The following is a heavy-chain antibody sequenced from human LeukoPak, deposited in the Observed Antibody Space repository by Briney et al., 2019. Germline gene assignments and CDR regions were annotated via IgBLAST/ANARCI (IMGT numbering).Heavy chain of an antibody. D-gene: IGHD3-10*01. CDR3: ARDITMVRGVFDY. CDR2: IKQDGSEK. J-gene: IGHJ4*02. Sequence: GGSLRLSCAASGFAFNTYWIHWDRQAPGKGLEWVANIKQDGSEKYYVDSVKGRFTISRDNAKNSLYLQMNSLRAEDTAVYYCARDITMVRGVFDYWGQGTLVTVCS. V-gene: IGHV3-7*03. CDR1: GFAFNTYW.